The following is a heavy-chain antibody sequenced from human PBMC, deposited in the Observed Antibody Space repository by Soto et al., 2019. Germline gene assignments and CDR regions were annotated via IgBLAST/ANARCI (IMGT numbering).Heavy chain of an antibody. CDR2: ISYDGSNK. V-gene: IGHV3-30-3*01. CDR3: ARGMRPWYSYEQYYYYGMDV. J-gene: IGHJ6*02. CDR1: GFTFSSYA. D-gene: IGHD5-18*01. Sequence: GGSLRLSCAASGFTFSSYAMHWVRQAPGKGLEWVAVISYDGSNKYYADSVKGRFTISRDNSKNTLYLQMNSLRAEDTAVYYCARGMRPWYSYEQYYYYGMDVWGQGTTVTVSS.